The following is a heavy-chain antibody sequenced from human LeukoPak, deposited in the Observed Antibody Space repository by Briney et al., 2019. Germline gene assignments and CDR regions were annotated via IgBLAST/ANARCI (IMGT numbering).Heavy chain of an antibody. CDR1: GDSVSSNSAA. CDR2: TYYRSKWYN. D-gene: IGHD2-2*02. Sequence: SQTLSLTCAISGDSVSSNSAAWNWIRQSPSRGLEWLGRTYYRSKWYNDYAVSVKSRITINPDTSKNQFSLQLNSVTPEDTAVYYCAREMWGLNCGSTSCYRGFAFDIWGQGTMVTVSS. V-gene: IGHV6-1*01. CDR3: AREMWGLNCGSTSCYRGFAFDI. J-gene: IGHJ3*02.